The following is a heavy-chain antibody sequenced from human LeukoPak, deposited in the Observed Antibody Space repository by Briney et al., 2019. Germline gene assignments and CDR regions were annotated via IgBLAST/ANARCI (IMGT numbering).Heavy chain of an antibody. J-gene: IGHJ5*02. CDR3: AREDRITMVQGEINWFDP. CDR1: GFTVSSNY. CDR2: IYSGGST. Sequence: PGGSLRLSCAASGFTVSSNYMSWVRQAPGKGLEWVSVIYSGGSTYYADSVKGRFTISRDNSKNTLYLQMNSLRAEYTAVYYCAREDRITMVQGEINWFDPWGQGTLVTVSS. V-gene: IGHV3-53*01. D-gene: IGHD3-10*01.